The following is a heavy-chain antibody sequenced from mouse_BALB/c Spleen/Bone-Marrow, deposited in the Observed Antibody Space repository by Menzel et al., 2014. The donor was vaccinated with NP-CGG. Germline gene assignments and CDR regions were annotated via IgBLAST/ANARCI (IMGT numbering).Heavy chain of an antibody. D-gene: IGHD4-1*01. CDR1: GYAFTNYL. V-gene: IGHV1-54*01. Sequence: QVQLKESGAELVRPGTSVKVSCKASGYAFTNYLIEWVKQRPGQGLEWIGVINPGSGGTNYNEKFKAKATLTADKSSSTAYMQLSSLTSDGSAVYFCARCLTGTSAMDYWGQGTSVTVSS. J-gene: IGHJ4*01. CDR3: ARCLTGTSAMDY. CDR2: INPGSGGT.